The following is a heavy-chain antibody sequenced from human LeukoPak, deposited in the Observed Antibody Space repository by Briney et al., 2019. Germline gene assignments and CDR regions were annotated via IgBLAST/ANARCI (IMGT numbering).Heavy chain of an antibody. V-gene: IGHV3-23*01. Sequence: PGGSLRLSCAASGFTFSSYAMSWVRQAPGKGLEWVSAISGSGGSTYYADSVKGRFTISRGNSKNTLYLQMNSLRAEDTAVYYCAEPEGGYYDIRPDWGQGTLVTVSS. D-gene: IGHD3-22*01. J-gene: IGHJ4*02. CDR3: AEPEGGYYDIRPD. CDR1: GFTFSSYA. CDR2: ISGSGGST.